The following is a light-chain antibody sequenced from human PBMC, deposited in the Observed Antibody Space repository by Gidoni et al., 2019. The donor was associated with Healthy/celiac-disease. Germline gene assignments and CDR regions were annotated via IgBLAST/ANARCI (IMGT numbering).Light chain of an antibody. J-gene: IGKJ1*01. CDR3: QQRSNWRT. V-gene: IGKV3-11*01. CDR1: QSVSSY. CDR2: DAS. Sequence: EIVLPQSPATLSLSPGESATLSCRASQSVSSYLAWYQQKPGQAPRLLIYDASNRATGIPARFSGSGSGTDFTLTISSLEPEDFAVYYCQQRSNWRTFGQGTKVEIK.